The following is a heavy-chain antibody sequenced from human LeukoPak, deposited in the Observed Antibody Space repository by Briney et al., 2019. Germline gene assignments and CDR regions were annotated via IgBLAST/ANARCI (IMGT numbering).Heavy chain of an antibody. V-gene: IGHV3-30-3*01. J-gene: IGHJ4*02. CDR3: ASWPGAWYGEDS. D-gene: IGHD3-10*01. Sequence: GTSLRLFCAASGFTFSSYAMHWVRQAPGRGLEWMAVISYDGSNKYYADSVKGRFTISRDNSKNTLYLQMNSLSAEDTAVYYCASWPGAWYGEDSWGQGTLVTVSS. CDR1: GFTFSSYA. CDR2: ISYDGSNK.